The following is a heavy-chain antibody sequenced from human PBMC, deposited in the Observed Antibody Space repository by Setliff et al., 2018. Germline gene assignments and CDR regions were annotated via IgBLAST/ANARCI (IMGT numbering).Heavy chain of an antibody. CDR1: GYNFITFG. CDR2: ISPYNEKT. J-gene: IGHJ4*02. V-gene: IGHV1-18*01. CDR3: VRGPGPSVVVAMPFDR. D-gene: IGHD5-12*01. Sequence: ASVKVSCKTSGYNFITFGISWVRQAPGQGLEWTGWISPYNEKTNYAEKFQGRVTMTTDTSTTTVYMEVASLRSDDTAVYYCVRGPGPSVVVAMPFDRWGQGTLVTVSS.